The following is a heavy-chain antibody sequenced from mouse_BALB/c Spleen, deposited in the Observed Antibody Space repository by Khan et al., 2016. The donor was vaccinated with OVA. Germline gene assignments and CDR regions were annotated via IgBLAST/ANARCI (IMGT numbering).Heavy chain of an antibody. CDR2: INPHIGET. CDR3: ARKNGSDFDY. CDR1: GYSFTGYF. Sequence: EVQLQQSGPELVKPGASVKISCKASGYSFTGYFMNWVMQSHGKSLEWIGRINPHIGETLYNQKFKGMATLTVDESSRTAHMELRSLASEDSAVYYCARKNGSDFDYWGQGTTLTVSS. D-gene: IGHD1-1*01. V-gene: IGHV1-20*02. J-gene: IGHJ2*01.